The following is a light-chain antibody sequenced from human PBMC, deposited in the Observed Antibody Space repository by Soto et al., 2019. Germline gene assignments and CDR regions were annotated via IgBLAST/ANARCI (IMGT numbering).Light chain of an antibody. CDR1: SSDVGGYNY. J-gene: IGLJ1*01. Sequence: QSVLTQPASVSGSPGQSITISCTGTSSDVGGYNYVSWYQQHPGKAPKLMIYDVSNRPSGVSNRFSGSKSGNTASLTISGLQAEDEADYYCSSYTSSSTLFVFGTGTQGHRP. V-gene: IGLV2-14*01. CDR3: SSYTSSSTLFV. CDR2: DVS.